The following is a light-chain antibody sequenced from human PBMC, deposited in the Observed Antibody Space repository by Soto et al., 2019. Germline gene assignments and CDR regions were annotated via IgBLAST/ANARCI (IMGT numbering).Light chain of an antibody. CDR1: SSNIGAGYD. CDR2: GNS. Sequence: QIVLTQPPSVSGAPGQRVTISCTGSSSNIGAGYDVHWYQQLPGTAPKLLIYGNSNRPSGVPDRFSGSKSGTSASLAITGLQAEDEADYYCQSYDSSLSGLVFGGGTKLTVL. V-gene: IGLV1-40*01. J-gene: IGLJ2*01. CDR3: QSYDSSLSGLV.